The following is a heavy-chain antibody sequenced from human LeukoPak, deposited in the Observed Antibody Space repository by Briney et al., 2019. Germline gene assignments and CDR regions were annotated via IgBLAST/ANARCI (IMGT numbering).Heavy chain of an antibody. CDR2: IYYSGST. D-gene: IGHD3-22*01. CDR1: GGSISSYY. Sequence: SETLSLTCTVSGGSISSYYWSWIRQPPGEGLEWIGYIYYSGSTNYNPSLKSRVTISVDTSKNQFSLKLSSVTAADTAVYYCARAYYDSSGYYSRGYYYGMDVWGQGTTVTVSS. V-gene: IGHV4-59*01. J-gene: IGHJ6*02. CDR3: ARAYYDSSGYYSRGYYYGMDV.